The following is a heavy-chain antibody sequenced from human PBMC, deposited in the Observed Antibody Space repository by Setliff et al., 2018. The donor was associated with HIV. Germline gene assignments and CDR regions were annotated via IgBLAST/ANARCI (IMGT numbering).Heavy chain of an antibody. Sequence: EASVKVSCKASGYTFTGYFIHWVRQAPGQGLEWVGRIIPNSAGTNYAQKFQGRVTMTRDTSISTAYMELSRLRSDDTAVYYCATKLYCTKGVCLDAFDIWGQGTMVTVSS. CDR2: IIPNSAGT. D-gene: IGHD2-8*01. J-gene: IGHJ3*02. V-gene: IGHV1-2*06. CDR1: GYTFTGYF. CDR3: ATKLYCTKGVCLDAFDI.